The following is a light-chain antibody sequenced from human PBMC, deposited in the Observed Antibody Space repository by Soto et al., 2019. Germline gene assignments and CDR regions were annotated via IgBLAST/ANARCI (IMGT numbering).Light chain of an antibody. CDR2: DAS. CDR1: QGISSA. V-gene: IGKV1D-13*01. CDR3: QQFNNTRT. J-gene: IGKJ1*01. Sequence: AIQLTQPPSSLSASVGDRVTITCRASQGISSALAWYQQKPGTAPKLLIYDASSLESGVPSRFSGSGSGTDFTLTISSLQPEDFATYYCQQFNNTRTFGQGTKVEIK.